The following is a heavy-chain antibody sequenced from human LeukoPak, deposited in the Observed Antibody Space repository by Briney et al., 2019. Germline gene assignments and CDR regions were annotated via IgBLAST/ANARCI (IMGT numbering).Heavy chain of an antibody. CDR2: IKRKSDNETV. CDR3: TTGLRGPNNY. CDR1: GFSFSNAW. Sequence: PGGSLRLSCAASGFSFSNAWMNWVRQAPGKGLEWVGRIKRKSDNETVDYAAPVKGRFSITRDDSKNMLYLQRNSLKTEDTAVYYCTTGLRGPNNYWGQGALVTVSS. J-gene: IGHJ4*02. D-gene: IGHD2-21*01. V-gene: IGHV3-15*01.